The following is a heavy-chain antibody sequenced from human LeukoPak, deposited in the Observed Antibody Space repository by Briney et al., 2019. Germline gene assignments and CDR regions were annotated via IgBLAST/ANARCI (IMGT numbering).Heavy chain of an antibody. CDR3: AGLEQQLVQGEEDY. J-gene: IGHJ4*02. CDR2: IYYSGST. Sequence: SETLSLTCTVSGGSISSSSYYWGWIRQPPGKGLEWIGSIYYSGSTYYNPSLKSRVTISVDTSKNQFSLKLSSVTAADTAVYYCAGLEQQLVQGEEDYWGQGTLVTVSS. D-gene: IGHD6-13*01. CDR1: GGSISSSSYY. V-gene: IGHV4-39*01.